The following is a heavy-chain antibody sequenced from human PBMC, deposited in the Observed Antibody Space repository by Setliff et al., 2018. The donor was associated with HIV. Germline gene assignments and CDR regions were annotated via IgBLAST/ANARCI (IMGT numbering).Heavy chain of an antibody. J-gene: IGHJ3*02. CDR1: GYIFSTYA. Sequence: GSLRLSCAASGYIFSTYAMDWVRQAPGKGLEWVSSISGRGDGTYYVQKFQGRVTITADKSTSTVYMEFSSLRSEDTAVYYCARGARDMIVVIGGDAFDIWGQGTMVTVSS. CDR2: ISGRGDGT. CDR3: ARGARDMIVVIGGDAFDI. D-gene: IGHD3-22*01. V-gene: IGHV3-23*01.